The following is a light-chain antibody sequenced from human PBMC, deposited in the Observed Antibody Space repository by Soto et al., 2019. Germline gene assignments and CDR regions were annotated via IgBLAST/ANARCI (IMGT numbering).Light chain of an antibody. V-gene: IGLV1-44*01. CDR2: SNN. CDR1: SSNIGSKT. CDR3: AAWADSLNCLV. Sequence: QSVLTQPPSASGTPGQRVTISCSGSSSNIGSKTVNWYQQLSGTAPKLLIYSNNQRPSGVPDRFSGSKSGTSASLAISGLQAEDEADDYCAAWADSLNCLVFGGGTKLTVL. J-gene: IGLJ3*02.